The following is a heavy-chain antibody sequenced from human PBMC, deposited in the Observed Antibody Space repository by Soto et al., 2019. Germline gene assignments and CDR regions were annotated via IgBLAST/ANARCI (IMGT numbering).Heavy chain of an antibody. Sequence: GASLKISCAASGFTFSSYGMHWVRQAPGKGLEWVAVIWYDGSNKYYADSVKGRFTISRDNSKNTLYLQMNSLRAEDTAVYYCARAQYSSGWYGPIDYWGQGTLVTVSS. V-gene: IGHV3-33*01. CDR2: IWYDGSNK. D-gene: IGHD6-19*01. CDR3: ARAQYSSGWYGPIDY. CDR1: GFTFSSYG. J-gene: IGHJ4*02.